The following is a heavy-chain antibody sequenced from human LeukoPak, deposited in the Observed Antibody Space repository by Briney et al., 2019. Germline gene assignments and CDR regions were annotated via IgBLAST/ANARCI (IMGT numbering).Heavy chain of an antibody. CDR2: ISAYNGNT. D-gene: IGHD3-9*01. CDR3: ARLNYYDILTAYQNWFDP. J-gene: IGHJ5*02. Sequence: ASVKVSCKACGYTFTSYGISWVRQAPGQGREWMGWISAYNGNTNYAQKLQGRVTMTTDTSTSTAYMELRSLRSDDTAVYYCARLNYYDILTAYQNWFDPWGQRNLVTVSS. CDR1: GYTFTSYG. V-gene: IGHV1-18*01.